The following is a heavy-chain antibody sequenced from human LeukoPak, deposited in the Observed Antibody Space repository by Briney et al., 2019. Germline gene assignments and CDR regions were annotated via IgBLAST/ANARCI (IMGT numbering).Heavy chain of an antibody. CDR3: ARDMPGGMDV. Sequence: SETLSLTCTVSGGSISSSSYYWSWIRQPAGKGLEWIGRIYTSGSTNYNPSLKSRVTMSVDTSKNQFSLKLSSVTAADTAVYYCARDMPGGMDVWGQGTTVTVSS. J-gene: IGHJ6*02. CDR2: IYTSGST. D-gene: IGHD2-2*01. CDR1: GGSISSSSYY. V-gene: IGHV4-61*02.